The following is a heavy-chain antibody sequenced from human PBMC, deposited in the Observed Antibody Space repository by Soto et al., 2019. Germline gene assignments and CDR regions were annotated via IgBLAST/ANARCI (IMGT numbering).Heavy chain of an antibody. J-gene: IGHJ3*02. D-gene: IGHD1-26*01. CDR3: LIRTWFRQRSATFYI. V-gene: IGHV5-10-1*01. CDR2: IDPSDSYT. Sequence: GESLKNSYKGSGYSFTTYWINWVRQMPGKGLEWIGRIDPSDSYTNYSPSFQGHVTISADKSISTAYLQWSSLKASDTAMYYCLIRTWFRQRSATFYICGQGTL. CDR1: GYSFTTYW.